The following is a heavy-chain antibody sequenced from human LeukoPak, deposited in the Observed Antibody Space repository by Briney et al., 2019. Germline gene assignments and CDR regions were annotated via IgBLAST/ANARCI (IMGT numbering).Heavy chain of an antibody. Sequence: SETLSLTCTVSGGSISSSSYYWGWIRQPPGKGLEWIGSMYYSGSTYYNPSLKSRVTISVDTSKNQFSLKLSSVTAADTAVYYCARDGDTSGWHIEDYWGQGTLVTVSS. J-gene: IGHJ4*02. CDR3: ARDGDTSGWHIEDY. D-gene: IGHD6-19*01. V-gene: IGHV4-39*02. CDR2: MYYSGST. CDR1: GGSISSSSYY.